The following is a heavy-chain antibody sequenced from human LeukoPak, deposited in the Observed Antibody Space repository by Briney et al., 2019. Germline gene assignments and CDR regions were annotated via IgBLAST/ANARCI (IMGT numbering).Heavy chain of an antibody. D-gene: IGHD6-19*01. V-gene: IGHV1-69*06. CDR3: AMGVGAPEDLAVAADFDY. J-gene: IGHJ4*02. Sequence: GASVKVSCKTSGYTFTDYDINWVRQAPGQGLEWMGGIIPIFGTANYAQKFQGRVTITADKSTSTAYMELSSLRSEDTAVYYCAMGVGAPEDLAVAADFDYWGQGTLVTVSS. CDR1: GYTFTDYD. CDR2: IIPIFGTA.